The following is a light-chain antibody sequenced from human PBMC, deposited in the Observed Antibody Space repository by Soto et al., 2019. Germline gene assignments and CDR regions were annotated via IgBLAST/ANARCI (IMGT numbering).Light chain of an antibody. CDR2: AAS. CDR3: QQSYSTPPLT. V-gene: IGKV1-39*01. CDR1: QSISSY. J-gene: IGKJ2*01. Sequence: DIQMTQSPSSLSASVGDRVTITCRASQSISSYLNWYQQKPGKAPKLLIYAASSLQSGVPSRFSGSGSGTDFTLTNSSLQPEDFATYYCQQSYSTPPLTFGQGTKLEIK.